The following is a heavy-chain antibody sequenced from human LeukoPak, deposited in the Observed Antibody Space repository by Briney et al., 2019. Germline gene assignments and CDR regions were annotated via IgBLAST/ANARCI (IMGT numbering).Heavy chain of an antibody. Sequence: PGGSLRLSCAASGFTFSSYSMNWVRQAPGKGLEWVSSISSSSSYIYYADSVKGRFTISRDNAKNSLYLQMNSLRAEDTAVYYCARDYYYDPVRYYYYGMDVWGQGTTVTVSS. CDR2: ISSSSSYI. J-gene: IGHJ6*02. D-gene: IGHD3-22*01. CDR1: GFTFSSYS. CDR3: ARDYYYDPVRYYYYGMDV. V-gene: IGHV3-21*01.